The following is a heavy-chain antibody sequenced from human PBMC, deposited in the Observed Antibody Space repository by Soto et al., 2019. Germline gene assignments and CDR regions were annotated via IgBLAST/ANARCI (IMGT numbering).Heavy chain of an antibody. V-gene: IGHV3-23*01. CDR2: ISGSAGST. CDR1: GFTFSSYV. CDR3: AKVLKQLLYLES. J-gene: IGHJ4*02. Sequence: GWSLRLSCVASGFTFSSYVLSLVRQAPGKGLEWVACISGSAGSTFYADSVKGRFTISRDNSKNTLYLQMNSLRADDTAVYYCAKVLKQLLYLESWGKGTLVTVS. D-gene: IGHD3-10*01.